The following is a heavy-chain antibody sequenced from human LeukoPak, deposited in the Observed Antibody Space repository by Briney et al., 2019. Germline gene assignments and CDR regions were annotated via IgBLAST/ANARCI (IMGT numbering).Heavy chain of an antibody. V-gene: IGHV4-39*07. CDR3: ARAIFGVVPKPNWFDP. CDR2: IYYSGST. Sequence: PSETLSLTCTVSGGSISSSSYYWGWIRQPPGKGLEWIGSIYYSGSTYYNPSLKSRVTISVDTSKNQFSLKLSSVTAADTAVYYCARAIFGVVPKPNWFDPWGQGTLVTVSS. CDR1: GGSISSSSYY. D-gene: IGHD3-3*01. J-gene: IGHJ5*02.